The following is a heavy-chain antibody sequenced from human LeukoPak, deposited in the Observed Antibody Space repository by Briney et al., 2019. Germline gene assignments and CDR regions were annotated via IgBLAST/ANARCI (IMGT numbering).Heavy chain of an antibody. CDR1: GLTFSSHS. Sequence: GGSLRLSCAASGLTFSSHSMNWVRQAPGKGLEWVANIKQDGSEKYYVDSVKGRFTISRDNAKNSLYLQMNSLRAEDTAVYYCARDLYRIVVVPHYFDYWGQGTLVTVSS. V-gene: IGHV3-7*01. CDR2: IKQDGSEK. D-gene: IGHD3-22*01. CDR3: ARDLYRIVVVPHYFDY. J-gene: IGHJ4*02.